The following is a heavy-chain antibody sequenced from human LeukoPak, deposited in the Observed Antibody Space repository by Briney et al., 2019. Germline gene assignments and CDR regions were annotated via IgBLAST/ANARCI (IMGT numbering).Heavy chain of an antibody. D-gene: IGHD2-21*02. V-gene: IGHV3-49*04. CDR2: IRSKAYGGTT. Sequence: PGGSLRLSCAASGFTFSSYAMSWVRQAPGKGLEWVGFIRSKAYGGTTEYAASVKGRFTISRDDSKSIAYLQMNSLKTEDTAVYYCTRDYPCAGGDCFQAFDYWGQGTLVTVSS. CDR1: GFTFSSYA. J-gene: IGHJ4*02. CDR3: TRDYPCAGGDCFQAFDY.